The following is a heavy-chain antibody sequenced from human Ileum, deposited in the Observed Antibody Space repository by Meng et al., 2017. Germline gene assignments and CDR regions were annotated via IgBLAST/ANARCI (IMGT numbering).Heavy chain of an antibody. J-gene: IGHJ4*02. Sequence: GESLKISCAASGFTFTSYAMSWVRQAPGKGLEWVSVISASSDTTYYADSVKGRFTISRDNSKNTLHLQVNSLKAEDAAVYYCVKGVHLGRGITYYFDYWGQGTLVTVSS. CDR2: ISASSDTT. D-gene: IGHD3-10*01. V-gene: IGHV3-23*01. CDR1: GFTFTSYA. CDR3: VKGVHLGRGITYYFDY.